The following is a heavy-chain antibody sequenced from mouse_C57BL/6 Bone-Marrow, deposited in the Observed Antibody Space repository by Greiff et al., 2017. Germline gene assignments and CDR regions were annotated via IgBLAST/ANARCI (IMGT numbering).Heavy chain of an antibody. CDR2: LWGGGST. J-gene: IGHJ4*01. CDR1: GFSLTSYG. CDR3: ATSYDGSLMDY. D-gene: IGHD2-3*01. Sequence: VKLMESGPGLVAPSQSLSITCTVSGFSLTSYGVDWVRPPPGKGLEWLGVLWGGGSTNYNSALMSRLSISKDNSKSQVFLKMNSLQTDDTAMYYCATSYDGSLMDYWGQGTSVTVSS. V-gene: IGHV2-9*01.